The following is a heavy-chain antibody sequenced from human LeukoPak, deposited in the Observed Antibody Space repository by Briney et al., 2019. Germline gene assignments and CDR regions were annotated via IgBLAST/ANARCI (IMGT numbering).Heavy chain of an antibody. CDR3: AGMGGSYHSSSHY. D-gene: IGHD1-26*01. CDR1: GVSISSNNYY. Sequence: SETLSLTCTVSGVSISSNNYYWGWIRQPPGKGLEWIGSIYYTGSTYYNPSLKSRVTISVDTSKNQFSLNLSSVTAADTALYYCAGMGGSYHSSSHYWGQGTLVTVSS. CDR2: IYYTGST. J-gene: IGHJ4*02. V-gene: IGHV4-39*01.